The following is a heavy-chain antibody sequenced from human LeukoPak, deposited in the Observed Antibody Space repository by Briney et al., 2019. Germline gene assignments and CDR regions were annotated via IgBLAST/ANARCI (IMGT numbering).Heavy chain of an antibody. J-gene: IGHJ6*03. CDR2: ISAYNGNT. CDR3: ARVFGTIFGVRRIYYYYYYMDV. CDR1: GYTFTSYG. V-gene: IGHV1-18*01. D-gene: IGHD3-3*01. Sequence: ASVKVSCKASGYTFTSYGISWVRQAPGQGLEWMGWISAYNGNTNYAQKLQGRVTMTTDTSTSTAYMELRSLRSDDTAVYYCARVFGTIFGVRRIYYYYYYMDVWGKGTTVTVSS.